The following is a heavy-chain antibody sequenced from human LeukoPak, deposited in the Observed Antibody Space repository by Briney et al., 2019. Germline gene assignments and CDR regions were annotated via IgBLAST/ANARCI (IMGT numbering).Heavy chain of an antibody. J-gene: IGHJ4*02. CDR1: GYSFTSYW. Sequence: GESLKISCKGSGYSFTSYWIGWVRQMPGKGLEWIGIIYPGDSDTRYSPSFQGQVTISADKSISTAYLQWSSLKASDTAMYYCARHWRSDSSGWYVVDYWGQGTLVTVSS. CDR3: ARHWRSDSSGWYVVDY. CDR2: IYPGDSDT. D-gene: IGHD6-19*01. V-gene: IGHV5-51*01.